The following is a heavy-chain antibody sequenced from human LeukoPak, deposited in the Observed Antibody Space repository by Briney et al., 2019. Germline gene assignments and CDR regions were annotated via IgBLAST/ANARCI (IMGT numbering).Heavy chain of an antibody. J-gene: IGHJ3*02. CDR1: GFTFSSYE. Sequence: GGSLRLSCAASGFTFSSYEMNWVRQAPGKGLEWVSYISRSGTTVYHADSVKGRFTISRDNAKNSLYLQMNSLRAEDTAVYYCARDPNGYNSFDIWGQGTRVTVSS. CDR3: ARDPNGYNSFDI. D-gene: IGHD5-24*01. V-gene: IGHV3-48*03. CDR2: ISRSGTTV.